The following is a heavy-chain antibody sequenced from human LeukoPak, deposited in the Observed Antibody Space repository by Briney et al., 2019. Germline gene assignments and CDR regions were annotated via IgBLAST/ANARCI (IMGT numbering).Heavy chain of an antibody. CDR1: GYTFTSYD. D-gene: IGHD3-22*01. Sequence: ASVKVSCKASGYTFTSYDINWVRQATGQGLEWMGWMNPNSGNTGYAQKFQGRVTMTRNTSISTAYMELSSLRSEDTAVYYCARTNYYDSSSRYAFDIWGQGTMVTVSS. CDR3: ARTNYYDSSSRYAFDI. CDR2: MNPNSGNT. J-gene: IGHJ3*02. V-gene: IGHV1-8*01.